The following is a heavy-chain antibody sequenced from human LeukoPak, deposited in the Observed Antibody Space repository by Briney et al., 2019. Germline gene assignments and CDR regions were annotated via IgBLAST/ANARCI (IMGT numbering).Heavy chain of an antibody. CDR2: INAGDGNT. J-gene: IGHJ4*02. V-gene: IGHV1-3*01. D-gene: IGHD3-9*01. CDR3: ARGEYFDWLVEPPSDY. Sequence: ASVTVSCKASGYTCTSYAMHWVRQVPGQRLEWMGWINAGDGNTKYSQKFQGRVTITRDTSASTAYMELSSLRSEDTAVYYCARGEYFDWLVEPPSDYWGQGTLVTVSS. CDR1: GYTCTSYA.